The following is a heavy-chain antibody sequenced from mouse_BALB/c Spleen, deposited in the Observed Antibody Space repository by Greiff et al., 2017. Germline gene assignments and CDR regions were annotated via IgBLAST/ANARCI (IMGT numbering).Heavy chain of an antibody. D-gene: IGHD1-1*01. CDR2: INPSSGYT. Sequence: QVQLKESGAELARPGASVKMSCKASGYTFTSYTMHWVKQRPGQGLEWIGYINPSSGYTNYNQKFKDKATLTADKSSSTAYMQLSSLTSEDSAVYYCARWWDYYGPWFAYWGQGTLVTVSA. V-gene: IGHV1-4*01. CDR1: GYTFTSYT. J-gene: IGHJ3*01. CDR3: ARWWDYYGPWFAY.